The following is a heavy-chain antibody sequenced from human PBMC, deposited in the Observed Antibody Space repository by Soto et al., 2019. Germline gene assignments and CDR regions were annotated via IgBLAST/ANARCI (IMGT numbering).Heavy chain of an antibody. Sequence: SETLSLTCSVSGDSISTYYWSWIRQSAGKGLEWIGRTYITGDTNYNPSLKSRLTMSVDTSKNQLSLKLSSVTAADTAVYYCAREYTETVDGPTPFYFEYWVQGNPV. CDR1: GDSISTYY. J-gene: IGHJ4*02. V-gene: IGHV4-4*07. D-gene: IGHD6-19*01. CDR3: AREYTETVDGPTPFYFEY. CDR2: TYITGDT.